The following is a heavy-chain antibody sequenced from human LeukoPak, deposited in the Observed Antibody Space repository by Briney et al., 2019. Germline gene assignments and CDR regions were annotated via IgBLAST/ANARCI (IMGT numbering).Heavy chain of an antibody. D-gene: IGHD3-22*01. CDR1: GASIRNYY. J-gene: IGHJ4*02. CDR2: IYYSGST. Sequence: SETLSLTCTVSGASIRNYYFSWIRQPPGKGLEWIGYIYYSGSTNYSPSLKSRVTISVDTSKNQFSLKLSSVTAADTAVYYCARGMDSSGYYALGYWGQGTLVTVSS. CDR3: ARGMDSSGYYALGY. V-gene: IGHV4-59*12.